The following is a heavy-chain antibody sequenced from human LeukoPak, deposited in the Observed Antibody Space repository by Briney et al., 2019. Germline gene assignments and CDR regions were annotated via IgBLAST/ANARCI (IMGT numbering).Heavy chain of an antibody. CDR1: GFTVSSKY. V-gene: IGHV3-66*01. CDR2: IYSGGST. CDR3: ATSGTLYSFDY. J-gene: IGHJ4*02. D-gene: IGHD1-14*01. Sequence: GGSLRLSCAASGFTVSSKYVSWVRQAPGKGLEWVSVIYSGGSTYYADSVKGRFTISRDNSKNTLYLQVNSLRVEDTAVYYCATSGTLYSFDYRGQGTLVTVS.